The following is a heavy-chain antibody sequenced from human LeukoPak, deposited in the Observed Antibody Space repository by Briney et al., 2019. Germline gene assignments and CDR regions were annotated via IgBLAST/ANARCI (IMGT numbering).Heavy chain of an antibody. CDR2: IKSKTDGGTT. CDR3: TTDGGVPSYYYGSGSYTN. CDR1: GFTFSNAW. Sequence: GGSLRLSCAASGFTFSNAWMSWVRQAPGKGLEWVGRIKSKTDGGTTDYAAPVKGRFTISRDDSKNTLYLQMNSLKTEDTAVYYCTTDGGVPSYYYGSGSYTNWGQGTLVTVSS. D-gene: IGHD3-10*01. J-gene: IGHJ4*02. V-gene: IGHV3-15*01.